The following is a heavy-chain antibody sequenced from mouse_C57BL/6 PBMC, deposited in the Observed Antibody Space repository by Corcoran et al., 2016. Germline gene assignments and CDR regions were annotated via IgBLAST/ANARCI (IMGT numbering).Heavy chain of an antibody. Sequence: EVQLQQSGPELVKPGASVKISCKASGYTFTDYYMNWVKQSHGKSLEWIGDINPNNGGTSYNQKFKGKTTLTVDKSSSTAYMELRSLTSEDSAVYYCARRGFQLGVMDYWGKGSSVTVSS. CDR1: GYTFTDYY. J-gene: IGHJ4*01. CDR2: INPNNGGT. CDR3: ARRGFQLGVMDY. V-gene: IGHV1-26*01. D-gene: IGHD4-1*02.